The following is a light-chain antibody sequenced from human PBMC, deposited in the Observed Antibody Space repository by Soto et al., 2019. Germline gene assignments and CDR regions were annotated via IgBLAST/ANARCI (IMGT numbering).Light chain of an antibody. V-gene: IGKV1-5*03. CDR1: QTISSW. CDR3: QDYNSYSEA. CDR2: KPS. Sequence: DIQMTQSPSTLSGSVGDRVTIPCRASQTISSWLAWYQQKPGKAPKLLIYKPSTFKRDVPSRFSGSGSGTEFTLTVSGLELDDFATYYCQDYNSYSEACGQGTKVDIK. J-gene: IGKJ1*01.